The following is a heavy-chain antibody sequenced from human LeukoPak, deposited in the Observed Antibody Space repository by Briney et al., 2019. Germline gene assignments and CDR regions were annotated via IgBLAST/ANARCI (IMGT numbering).Heavy chain of an antibody. D-gene: IGHD3-16*01. V-gene: IGHV4-61*08. CDR2: IYYSGST. CDR3: TRGAGWLIDY. CDR1: GASISSGGYY. Sequence: SETLSLTCTVSGASISSGGYYWSWIRQHPGKGLEWIGFIYYSGSTYYNPSLKSRVTISADTSKNQFSLKLNSLTTADTAVYYCTRGAGWLIDYWGQGILVTVSS. J-gene: IGHJ4*02.